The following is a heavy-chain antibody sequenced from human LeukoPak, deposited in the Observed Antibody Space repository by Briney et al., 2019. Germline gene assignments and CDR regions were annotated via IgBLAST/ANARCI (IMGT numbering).Heavy chain of an antibody. CDR2: IYYSGST. V-gene: IGHV4-30-4*01. Sequence: SQTLSLTCTVSGGSISSGDYYWSWIRQPPGKGLEWIGYIYYSGSTYYNPSLKSRVTISVDTSENQFSLKLSSVTAADTAVYYCARFGYSSSSWYFQHWGQGTLVTVSS. CDR3: ARFGYSSSSWYFQH. CDR1: GGSISSGDYY. D-gene: IGHD6-6*01. J-gene: IGHJ1*01.